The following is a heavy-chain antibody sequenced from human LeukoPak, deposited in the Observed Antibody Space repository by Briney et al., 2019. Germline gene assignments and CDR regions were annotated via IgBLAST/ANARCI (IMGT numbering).Heavy chain of an antibody. D-gene: IGHD5-12*01. J-gene: IGHJ3*02. CDR3: ARDRGMATAAFDI. Sequence: SETLSLTCAVSGGSISSGGYSWSWSRQPPGKGLEWIGYIYHSGSTYYNPSLKSRVTISVDRSKNQFSLKLSSVTAADTAVYYCARDRGMATAAFDIWGQRTMVTVSS. CDR1: GGSISSGGYS. CDR2: IYHSGST. V-gene: IGHV4-30-2*01.